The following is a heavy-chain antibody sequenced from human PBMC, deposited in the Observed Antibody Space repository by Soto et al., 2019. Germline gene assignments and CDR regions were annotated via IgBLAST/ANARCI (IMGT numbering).Heavy chain of an antibody. CDR1: GFTFDDFG. J-gene: IGHJ4*02. V-gene: IGHV3-30*18. CDR3: AKEMFPRTVLDSSSPWGDY. Sequence: QVQLVESGGGVVQPGTSLKLSCEASGFTFDDFGFHWVRQAPGKGLEWVATLSYDGSHEYYADSVKGRFTISRDNSKITLYLQMNSLKTEDTAMYYCAKEMFPRTVLDSSSPWGDYWGQGTLVTVSS. D-gene: IGHD3-22*01. CDR2: LSYDGSHE.